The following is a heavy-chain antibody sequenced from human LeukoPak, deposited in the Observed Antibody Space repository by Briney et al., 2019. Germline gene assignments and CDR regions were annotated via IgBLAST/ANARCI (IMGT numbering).Heavy chain of an antibody. J-gene: IGHJ4*02. CDR2: INPNSGGT. CDR3: ASSLPRGPYYFDY. D-gene: IGHD5-12*01. V-gene: IGHV1-2*06. CDR1: GYTFTGYY. Sequence: ASVKVFCKASGYTFTGYYMHWVRQAPGQGLEWMGRINPNSGGTNYAQKFQGRVTMTRDTSISTAYMELSRLRSDDTAVYYCASSLPRGPYYFDYWGQGTLVTVSS.